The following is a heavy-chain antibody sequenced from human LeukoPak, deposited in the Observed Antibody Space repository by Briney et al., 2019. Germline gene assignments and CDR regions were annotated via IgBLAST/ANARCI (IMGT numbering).Heavy chain of an antibody. CDR1: GASVTTSY. CDR2: IYYGGSP. CDR3: AREGYGSRSRDNWLDP. D-gene: IGHD3-10*01. Sequence: SETLSLTCTVSGASVTTSYWSWLRQPPGKSPEWIGYIYYGGSPIYSPSLNSRVTISLDTSKNRFSLKLTSVTAADTAVYYCAREGYGSRSRDNWLDPWGQGTLVTVSS. J-gene: IGHJ5*02. V-gene: IGHV4-59*02.